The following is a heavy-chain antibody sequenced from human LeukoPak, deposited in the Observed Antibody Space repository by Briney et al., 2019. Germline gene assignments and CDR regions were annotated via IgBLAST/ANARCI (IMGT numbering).Heavy chain of an antibody. J-gene: IGHJ4*02. D-gene: IGHD3-22*01. CDR1: GYTFTIYT. V-gene: IGHV7-4-1*02. CDR3: ARVAVGYYDSSGYYPF. Sequence: ASVKVSCKASGYTFTIYTMNWVRQAPGQGLEWMGWINTNTGNPTYAQGFTGRFVFSLDTSVSTAYLQISRLKAEDTAVYYCARVAVGYYDSSGYYPFWGQGTLVTVSS. CDR2: INTNTGNP.